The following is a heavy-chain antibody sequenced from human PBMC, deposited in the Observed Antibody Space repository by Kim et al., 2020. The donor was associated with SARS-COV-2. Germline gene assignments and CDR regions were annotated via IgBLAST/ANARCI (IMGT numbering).Heavy chain of an antibody. CDR3: TTVAGWESYAFDI. V-gene: IGHV3-15*01. D-gene: IGHD1-26*01. CDR1: GFSFRNAW. CDR2: IKSKSYGETR. Sequence: GGSLRLSCAASGFSFRNAWMSWVRQAPGKGLEWVGRIKSKSYGETREYPAPVEGRFTVSRDDSKNTLYLQMNSRKTEDTAVYYCTTVAGWESYAFDIWGQGTMVTVSS. J-gene: IGHJ3*02.